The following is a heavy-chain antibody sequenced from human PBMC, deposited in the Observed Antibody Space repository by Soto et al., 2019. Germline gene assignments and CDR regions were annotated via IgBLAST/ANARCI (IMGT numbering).Heavy chain of an antibody. Sequence: ASVKVSCKASGYTFTSYAMHWVRQAPGQRLEWMGWINAGNGNTKYSQKFQGRVTITRDTSASTAYMELSSLRSEDTAVYYCAREAEMIEDILTGYYPNYYYGMDVWGQGTTVTVSS. D-gene: IGHD3-9*01. V-gene: IGHV1-3*01. CDR3: AREAEMIEDILTGYYPNYYYGMDV. CDR1: GYTFTSYA. CDR2: INAGNGNT. J-gene: IGHJ6*02.